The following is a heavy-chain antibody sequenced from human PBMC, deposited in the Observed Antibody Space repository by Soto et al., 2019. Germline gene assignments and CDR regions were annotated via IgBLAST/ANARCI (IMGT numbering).Heavy chain of an antibody. D-gene: IGHD6-19*01. CDR3: ARDLSSGWTYYYYGMDV. Sequence: RLSCAASGFTFSSYSMNWVRQAPGKGLEWVSSISSSSSYIYYADSVKGRFTISRDNAKNSLYLQMNSLRAEDTAVYYCARDLSSGWTYYYYGMDVWGQGTTVTVSS. CDR1: GFTFSSYS. CDR2: ISSSSSYI. V-gene: IGHV3-21*01. J-gene: IGHJ6*02.